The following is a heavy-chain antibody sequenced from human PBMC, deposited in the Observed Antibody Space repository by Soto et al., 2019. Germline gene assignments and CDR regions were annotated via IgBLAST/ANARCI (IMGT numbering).Heavy chain of an antibody. J-gene: IGHJ6*02. D-gene: IGHD2-2*01. Sequence: ASVKVSCKASGYTFTSYGISWVRQAPGQGLEWMGWISAYNGNTNYAQKLQGRVTMTTDTSTSTDYMELRSLRSDDTAVYYCARALDIVVVPYVLDYYYGMDVWGQGTTVTVSS. V-gene: IGHV1-18*04. CDR3: ARALDIVVVPYVLDYYYGMDV. CDR1: GYTFTSYG. CDR2: ISAYNGNT.